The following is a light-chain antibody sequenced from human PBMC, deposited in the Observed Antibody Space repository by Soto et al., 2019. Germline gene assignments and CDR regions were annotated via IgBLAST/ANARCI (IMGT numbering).Light chain of an antibody. CDR1: SSDVGKYNS. J-gene: IGLJ1*01. Sequence: QSVLTQPPSASGSPGQSVTISCTGTSSDVGKYNSVSWYQQHPGKAPKLIIYEVNKRPSGVPDRFSGSKSGNTASLTVSGLQADDEADYFCSSSASNYNYVFXTGTKVTVL. CDR3: SSSASNYNYV. V-gene: IGLV2-8*01. CDR2: EVN.